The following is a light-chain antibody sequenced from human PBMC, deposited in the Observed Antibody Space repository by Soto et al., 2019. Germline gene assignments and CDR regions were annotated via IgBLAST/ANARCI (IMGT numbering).Light chain of an antibody. CDR1: QTVSRN. J-gene: IGKJ5*01. V-gene: IGKV3-15*01. CDR3: QQYNNWPS. Sequence: EVVMTQSPATLSVSPGERATLSCRASQTVSRNLAWYQQRPGQAPRLLIYDISNRATGVPARFSGSGSETEFTLTIRSLQSEDFAVYFCQQYNNWPSVGQGTRREIK. CDR2: DIS.